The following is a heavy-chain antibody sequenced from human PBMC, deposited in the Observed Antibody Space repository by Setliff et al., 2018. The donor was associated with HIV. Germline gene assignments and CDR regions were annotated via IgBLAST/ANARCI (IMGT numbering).Heavy chain of an antibody. CDR2: INAGNDNT. CDR3: TRVMGATTGFHDY. CDR1: GHTLTNYA. V-gene: IGHV1-3*01. J-gene: IGHJ4*02. Sequence: ASVKVSCKASGHTLTNYAMHWVRQAPGQRLEWMGCINAGNDNTKYSQNFQGRVTITKDTSASTVYMELSSLRSEDTALYYCTRVMGATTGFHDYWGQGTLVTVSS. D-gene: IGHD1-26*01.